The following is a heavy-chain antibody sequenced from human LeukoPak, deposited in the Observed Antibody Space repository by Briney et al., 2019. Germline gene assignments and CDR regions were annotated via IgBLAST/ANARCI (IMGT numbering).Heavy chain of an antibody. CDR1: GYTFTSYD. CDR2: MDPNSDNT. Sequence: GASVKVSCKASGYTFTSYDIHWVRQATGQGLEWMGGMDPNSDNTVYAEKFQGRITMTRNTSITTAYMELRSLRSEDTAVYYCMSTSNWGSVIFDCWGQGTLVTVSS. CDR3: MSTSNWGSVIFDC. V-gene: IGHV1-8*01. D-gene: IGHD7-27*01. J-gene: IGHJ4*02.